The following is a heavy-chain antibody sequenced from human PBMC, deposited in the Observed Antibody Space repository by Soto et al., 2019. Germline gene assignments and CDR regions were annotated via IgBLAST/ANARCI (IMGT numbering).Heavy chain of an antibody. V-gene: IGHV1-18*01. CDR3: ARAAWPIYYGSVSYYSANYYYNSMDV. J-gene: IGHJ6*03. Sequence: ASVKVSCKASGYTFTSYGISWVRQAPGQGLEWMGWISAYNGNTNYAQKLQGRVTMTTDTSTSTAYMELRSLRSDDTAVYYCARAAWPIYYGSVSYYSANYYYNSMDVWGKGTTVTVSS. CDR2: ISAYNGNT. CDR1: GYTFTSYG. D-gene: IGHD3-10*01.